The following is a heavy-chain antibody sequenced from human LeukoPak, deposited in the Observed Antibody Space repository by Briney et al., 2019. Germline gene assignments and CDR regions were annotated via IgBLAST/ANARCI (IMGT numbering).Heavy chain of an antibody. D-gene: IGHD3-16*02. V-gene: IGHV3-11*04. J-gene: IGHJ4*02. CDR1: GFTFSDYY. Sequence: GGSLRLSCAASGFTFSDYYMSWIRQAPGKGLEWVSYISSSGSTIYYADSVKGRFTISRDNAKNSLYPQMNSLRAEDTAVYYCVGYDYVWGSYRNFDYWGQGTLVTVSS. CDR3: VGYDYVWGSYRNFDY. CDR2: ISSSGSTI.